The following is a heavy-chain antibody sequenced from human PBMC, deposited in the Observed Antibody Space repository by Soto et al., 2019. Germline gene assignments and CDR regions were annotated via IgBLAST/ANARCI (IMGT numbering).Heavy chain of an antibody. J-gene: IGHJ4*02. CDR3: AREEYYDFWSGPRGGFDY. CDR2: IIPIFGTA. V-gene: IGHV1-69*12. Sequence: QVQLVQSGAEVKKPGSSVKVSCKASGGTFSSYAISWVRQAPGQGLEWMGGIIPIFGTANYAQKFQGRVTITADESTSTDYMELSSLRSEDTAVYYCAREEYYDFWSGPRGGFDYWGQGTLVTVSS. D-gene: IGHD3-3*01. CDR1: GGTFSSYA.